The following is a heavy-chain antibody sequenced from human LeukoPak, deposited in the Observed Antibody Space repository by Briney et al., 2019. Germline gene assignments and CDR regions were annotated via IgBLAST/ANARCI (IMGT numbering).Heavy chain of an antibody. J-gene: IGHJ4*02. CDR2: ISSSSSYI. CDR3: ARIERGDSGYDYVYFDY. V-gene: IGHV3-21*01. Sequence: GGSLRLSCAASGFTFSSYSMNWVRQAPGKGLERVSSISSSSSYIYYADSVKGRFTISRDNAKNSLYLQMNSLRADDTAVYYCARIERGDSGYDYVYFDYWGQGTLVTVSS. D-gene: IGHD5-12*01. CDR1: GFTFSSYS.